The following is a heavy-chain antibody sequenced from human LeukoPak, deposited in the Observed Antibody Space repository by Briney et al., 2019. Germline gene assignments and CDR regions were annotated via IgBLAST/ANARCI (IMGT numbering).Heavy chain of an antibody. Sequence: SETLSLTCTVSGGSISSSSYYWGWIRQPPGKGLEWIESIYYSGSTYYNPPLKSRVTISVDTSKKQFSLKLTSVTAADTAVYYCARHFRQVGRSSSYFDYWGQGTQVTVSS. D-gene: IGHD1-26*01. CDR3: ARHFRQVGRSSSYFDY. V-gene: IGHV4-39*01. CDR2: IYYSGST. CDR1: GGSISSSSYY. J-gene: IGHJ4*02.